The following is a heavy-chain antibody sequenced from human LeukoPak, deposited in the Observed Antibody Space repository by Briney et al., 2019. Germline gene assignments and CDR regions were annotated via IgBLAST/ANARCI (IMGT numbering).Heavy chain of an antibody. J-gene: IGHJ6*03. Sequence: PGGSLRLSCAASGFTFSSYGMHWVRQAPGKGLEWVAFIRYDGSNKYYADSVKGRFTISRDNSKNTLYLQMKSLRTEDTAVYYCARTPFDFWTGHDYYMDVWGKGTTVTVSS. CDR3: ARTPFDFWTGHDYYMDV. D-gene: IGHD3/OR15-3a*01. CDR1: GFTFSSYG. CDR2: IRYDGSNK. V-gene: IGHV3-30*02.